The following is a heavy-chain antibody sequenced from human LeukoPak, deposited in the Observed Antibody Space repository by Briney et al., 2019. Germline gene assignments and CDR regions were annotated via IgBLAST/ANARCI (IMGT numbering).Heavy chain of an antibody. J-gene: IGHJ4*02. V-gene: IGHV4-31*03. Sequence: SQTLSLTCTVSGGTISSGGYYWSWIRQHPGKGLEWIGYIYYSGSTYYNPSLKSRVTISVDTSKNQFSLKLSSVTAADTAVYYCARERASSTFDYWGQGTLVTVSS. CDR2: IYYSGST. CDR3: ARERASSTFDY. CDR1: GGTISSGGYY.